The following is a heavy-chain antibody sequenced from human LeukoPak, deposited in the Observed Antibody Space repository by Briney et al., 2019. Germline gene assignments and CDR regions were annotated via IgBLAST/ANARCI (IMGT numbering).Heavy chain of an antibody. CDR1: GYTFTTYP. D-gene: IGHD6-13*01. CDR2: ISTNTGNP. CDR3: ARDPYTSSNSYRGRANNWFDP. V-gene: IGHV7-4-1*02. Sequence: ASVAVSCKASGYTFTTYPMNGVRQAPGQGLEWMGWISTNTGNPTYAQGFTRRFVFSLDTSVSTAWLQISGLKAEDTAVYYCARDPYTSSNSYRGRANNWFDPWGQGTLVTVSS. J-gene: IGHJ5*02.